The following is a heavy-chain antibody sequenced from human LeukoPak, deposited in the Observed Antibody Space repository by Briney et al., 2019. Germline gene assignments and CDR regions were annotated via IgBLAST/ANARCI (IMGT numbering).Heavy chain of an antibody. V-gene: IGHV3-30-3*01. D-gene: IGHD1-26*01. J-gene: IGHJ3*01. CDR3: ARGGYSGSYGD. CDR1: GFTFSSYA. Sequence: PGGSLRLSCAASGFTFSSYAMHWVRQAPGKGLEWVAVISYDGSNKYYADSVKGRFTISRDNSKNTLYLQMNSLRAEDTAVYYCARGGYSGSYGDWGQGTMVTVSS. CDR2: ISYDGSNK.